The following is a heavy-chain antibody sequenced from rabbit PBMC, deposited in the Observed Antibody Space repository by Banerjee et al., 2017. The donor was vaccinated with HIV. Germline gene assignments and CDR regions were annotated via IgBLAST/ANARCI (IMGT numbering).Heavy chain of an antibody. CDR1: GFSFSSNYW. V-gene: IGHV1S45*01. J-gene: IGHJ6*01. D-gene: IGHD2-1*01. Sequence: QEQLEESGGDLVKPEGSLTLTCTASGFSFSSNYWMCWVRQAPGKGLEWIACIDAGSSGSTVYASWAKGRFTLSKTSSTTVTLQMTSLTAADTATYFCAREREYRYDDYGDYGMDLWGPGTLVTVS. CDR2: IDAGSSGST. CDR3: AREREYRYDDYGDYGMDL.